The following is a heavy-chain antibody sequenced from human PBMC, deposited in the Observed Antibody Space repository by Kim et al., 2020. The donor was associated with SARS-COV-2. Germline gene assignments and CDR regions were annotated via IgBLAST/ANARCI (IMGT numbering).Heavy chain of an antibody. J-gene: IGHJ4*02. Sequence: NPALESRVTISVEPSKNQFSLKLSSVNAADTAVYYCANGGNYCSGGSCFDYWGQGTLVTVSS. CDR3: ANGGNYCSGGSCFDY. D-gene: IGHD2-15*01. V-gene: IGHV4-34*01.